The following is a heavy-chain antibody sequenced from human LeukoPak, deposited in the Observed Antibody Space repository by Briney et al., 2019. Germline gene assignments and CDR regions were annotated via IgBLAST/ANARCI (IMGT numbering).Heavy chain of an antibody. J-gene: IGHJ4*02. CDR2: IYTSGST. D-gene: IGHD3-10*01. Sequence: SETLSLTCTVSGGSISSYYWSWIRQPAGKGLEWIGRIYTSGSTNYNPSLKSRVTMSVVTSKNQFSLKLSSVTAADTAVYYCAREGGFGELNKEFDYWGQGTLVTVSS. V-gene: IGHV4-4*07. CDR3: AREGGFGELNKEFDY. CDR1: GGSISSYY.